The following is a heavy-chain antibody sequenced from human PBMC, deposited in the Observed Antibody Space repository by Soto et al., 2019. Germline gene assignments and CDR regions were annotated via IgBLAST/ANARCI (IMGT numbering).Heavy chain of an antibody. J-gene: IGHJ4*02. CDR2: ITSNGDST. Sequence: GGSLRLSCAAFGFDFNKYAMTWVRQAPGKGLQWVSSITSNGDSTYYADSVKGRFTTSRDNSKNTLYLQMNSLRADDTAVFYCEKDSHSYTNSPFYFDSWGQGTLVTVSS. CDR3: EKDSHSYTNSPFYFDS. V-gene: IGHV3-23*01. D-gene: IGHD2-2*02. CDR1: GFDFNKYA.